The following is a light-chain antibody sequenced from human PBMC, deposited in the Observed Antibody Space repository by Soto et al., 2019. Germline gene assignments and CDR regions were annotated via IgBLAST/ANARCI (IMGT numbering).Light chain of an antibody. J-gene: IGKJ5*01. CDR1: QSISSW. CDR2: DAS. Sequence: DIQMTQSPSTLSASVGDRVTSTCRASQSISSWLAWYQQKPGKAPKLLIYDASSLESGVPSRFSGSGSGTDFTLTISSLQPEDFATYYCQLSDSSLTFGQGTRLE. V-gene: IGKV1-5*01. CDR3: QLSDSSLT.